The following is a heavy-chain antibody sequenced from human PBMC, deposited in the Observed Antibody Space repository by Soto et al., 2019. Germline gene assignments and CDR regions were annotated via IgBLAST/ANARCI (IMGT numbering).Heavy chain of an antibody. D-gene: IGHD6-19*01. Sequence: KASETLSLTCAVSGGSISSGGYSWSWIRQPPGKGLEWIGYIYHSGSTYYNPSLKSRVTISVDRSKNQFSLKLGSVTAADTAVYYCARGRSSGWYGSRSYYFDYWGQGTLVTVS. CDR2: IYHSGST. CDR3: ARGRSSGWYGSRSYYFDY. CDR1: GGSISSGGYS. J-gene: IGHJ4*02. V-gene: IGHV4-30-2*01.